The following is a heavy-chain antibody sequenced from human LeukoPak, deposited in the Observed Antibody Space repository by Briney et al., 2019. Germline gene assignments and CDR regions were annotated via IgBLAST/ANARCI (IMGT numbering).Heavy chain of an antibody. CDR3: ARDSGKLEPGY. CDR1: GFTFSSYW. CDR2: INSDGSST. Sequence: GGSLRLSCAASGFTFSSYWMHWVRQAPGKGLVWVSRINSDGSSTSYADSVKGRFTISRDNAKNSLYLQMNSLRAEDTAVYYCARDSGKLEPGYWGQGTLVTVSS. V-gene: IGHV3-74*01. J-gene: IGHJ4*02. D-gene: IGHD1-1*01.